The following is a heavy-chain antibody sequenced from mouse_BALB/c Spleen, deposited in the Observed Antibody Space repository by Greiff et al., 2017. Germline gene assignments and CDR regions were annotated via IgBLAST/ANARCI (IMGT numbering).Heavy chain of an antibody. Sequence: EVKLVESGGGLVQPGGSLRLSCATSGFTFTDYYMSWVRQPPGKALEWLGFIRNKANGYTTEYSASVKGRFTISRDNSQSILYLQMNTLRAEDSATYYCARASIYYFDYWGQGTTLTVSS. V-gene: IGHV7-3*02. CDR3: ARASIYYFDY. D-gene: IGHD2-10*02. CDR1: GFTFTDYY. J-gene: IGHJ2*01. CDR2: IRNKANGYTT.